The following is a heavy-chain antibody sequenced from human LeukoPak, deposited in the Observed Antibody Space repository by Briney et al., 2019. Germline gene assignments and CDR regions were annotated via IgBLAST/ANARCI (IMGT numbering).Heavy chain of an antibody. CDR1: GGTFSSYA. Sequence: GASVKVSCKASGGTFSSYAISWVRQAPGQGLEWMGGIIPIFGTANYAQKFQGRVTITADESTSTAYMELSSLRSEDTAVYYCAGWQLLGPLVPAMIQADAFDIWGQGTMVTVSS. CDR3: AGWQLLGPLVPAMIQADAFDI. CDR2: IIPIFGTA. D-gene: IGHD2-15*01. V-gene: IGHV1-69*01. J-gene: IGHJ3*02.